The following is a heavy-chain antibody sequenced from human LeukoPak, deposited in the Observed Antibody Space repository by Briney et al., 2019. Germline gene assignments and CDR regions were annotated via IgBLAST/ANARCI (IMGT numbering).Heavy chain of an antibody. CDR1: GGSFSGYY. CDR3: ARGSRITGLNWFDP. V-gene: IGHV4-34*01. Sequence: PSETLSLTCAVYGGSFSGYYWSWIRQPPGKGPEWIGEINHSGSTNYNPSLKSRVTISVDTSKNQFSLKLSSVTAADTAVYYCARGSRITGLNWFDPWGQGTLVTVSS. CDR2: INHSGST. J-gene: IGHJ5*02. D-gene: IGHD1-20*01.